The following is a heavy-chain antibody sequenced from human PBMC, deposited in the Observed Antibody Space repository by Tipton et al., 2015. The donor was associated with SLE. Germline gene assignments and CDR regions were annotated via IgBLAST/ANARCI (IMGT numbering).Heavy chain of an antibody. CDR2: IYYSGST. V-gene: IGHV4-39*07. CDR3: ARARKWNYYFDY. Sequence: TLSLTCTVSGGSISSSSYYWGWIRQPPGKGLERIGSIYYSGSTYYNPSLKSRVTISVDTSKNQFSLKLSSVTAADTAVYYCARARKWNYYFDYWGQGTLVTVSS. D-gene: IGHD1-20*01. J-gene: IGHJ4*02. CDR1: GGSISSSSYY.